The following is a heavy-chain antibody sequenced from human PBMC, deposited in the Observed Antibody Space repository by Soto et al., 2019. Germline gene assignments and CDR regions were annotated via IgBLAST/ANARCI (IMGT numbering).Heavy chain of an antibody. J-gene: IGHJ4*02. CDR3: ARVYGSGSYYFDY. Sequence: PSETLSLTCTVSGDSITNAAYYWGWIRQPPGKGLECIGIIYYSGNTYYRPSLKSRVTMSVDTSTNQFSLKLTSVSAADTSMYYCARVYGSGSYYFDYWGQGTLVTVSS. CDR1: GDSITNAAYY. V-gene: IGHV4-39*01. CDR2: IYYSGNT. D-gene: IGHD3-10*01.